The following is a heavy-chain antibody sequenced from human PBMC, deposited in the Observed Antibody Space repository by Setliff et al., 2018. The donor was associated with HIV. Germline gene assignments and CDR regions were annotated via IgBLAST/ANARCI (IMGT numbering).Heavy chain of an antibody. J-gene: IGHJ2*01. CDR3: AKDGPSYGKYVLGPSFDL. CDR1: GFTFNNYA. V-gene: IGHV3-23*01. D-gene: IGHD3-3*02. Sequence: PGGSLRLSCAASGFTFNNYAMCWVRQAPGQGLEWVSDISGSGGRTYYADSAQGRFTIFRDSSKNTLYLQMNSLRAEDTAVYYCAKDGPSYGKYVLGPSFDLWGRGTLVTVSS. CDR2: ISGSGGRT.